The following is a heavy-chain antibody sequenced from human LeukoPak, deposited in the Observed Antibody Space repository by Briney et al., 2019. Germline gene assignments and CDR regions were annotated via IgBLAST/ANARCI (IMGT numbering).Heavy chain of an antibody. D-gene: IGHD6-6*01. CDR2: ISGSGGTT. CDR1: GFTFSSYA. V-gene: IGHV3-23*01. CDR3: SIVVASRQGTIDP. Sequence: GGGLRLSCAASGFTFSSYAMSWVGQAAGKELEGVSAISGSGGTTYYADSLKGRFTIPRDNSKSTLYVQMNSPSAEATAVYYCSIVVASRQGTIDPWGQGTLVTISS. J-gene: IGHJ5*02.